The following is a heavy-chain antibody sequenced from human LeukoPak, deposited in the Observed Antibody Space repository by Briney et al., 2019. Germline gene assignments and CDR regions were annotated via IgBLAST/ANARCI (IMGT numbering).Heavy chain of an antibody. Sequence: SETLSLTCAVYGESFSVYYWSGIRQPPGKGLEWIGEINHSGSTNYSPSLKSRVTISVDTSRKQFSLKLKSVTAADTAVYYCARSGASYYFFDNWDQGTLVTVSS. CDR1: GESFSVYY. V-gene: IGHV4-34*01. J-gene: IGHJ4*02. CDR3: ARSGASYYFFDN. D-gene: IGHD3-10*01. CDR2: INHSGST.